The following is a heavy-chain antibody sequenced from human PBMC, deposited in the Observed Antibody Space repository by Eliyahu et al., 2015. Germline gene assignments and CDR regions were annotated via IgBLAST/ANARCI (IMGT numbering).Heavy chain of an antibody. V-gene: IGHV1-8*01. Sequence: QVQLVQSGAEVKKPGASVKVSCKASGYTFTSCPHRPLRAPPTCLVTDLGWMNPNSGNTGYAQKFQGRVTMTRNTSISTAYMELSSLRSEDTAVYYCARVWGSYRYTSGYWGQGTLVTVSS. CDR1: GYTFTSC. J-gene: IGHJ4*02. D-gene: IGHD3-16*02. CDR3: ARVWGSYRYTSGY. CDR2: MNPNSGNT.